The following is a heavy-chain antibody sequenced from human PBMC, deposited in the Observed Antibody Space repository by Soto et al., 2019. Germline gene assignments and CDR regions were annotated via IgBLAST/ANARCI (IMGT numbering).Heavy chain of an antibody. CDR1: GFTFSSYS. D-gene: IGHD4-17*01. J-gene: IGHJ4*02. CDR3: ARALVTTVTTDPS. V-gene: IGHV3-21*01. Sequence: EVQLVESGGGLVKPGGSLRLSCAASGFTFSSYSMNWVRQAPGKGLEWVSSISSTSSYIYYADSVKGRFTISRDNAKNSLYLQMNSLRAEDTAVYCCARALVTTVTTDPSWGQGTLVSVSS. CDR2: ISSTSSYI.